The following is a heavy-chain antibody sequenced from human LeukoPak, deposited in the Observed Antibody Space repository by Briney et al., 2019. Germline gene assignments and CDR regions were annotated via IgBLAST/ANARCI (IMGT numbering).Heavy chain of an antibody. J-gene: IGHJ4*02. CDR2: IYRAGTT. V-gene: IGHV3-66*01. Sequence: GGSLRLSCAASGFTVSTNYMSWVRQAPGKGLEWVSVIYRAGTTYYADSVKGRFTISRDNSKNTLYLQMNGLRADDTAVYYCARVTDGDYPDYWGQGTLVIVSS. CDR3: ARVTDGDYPDY. D-gene: IGHD4-17*01. CDR1: GFTVSTNY.